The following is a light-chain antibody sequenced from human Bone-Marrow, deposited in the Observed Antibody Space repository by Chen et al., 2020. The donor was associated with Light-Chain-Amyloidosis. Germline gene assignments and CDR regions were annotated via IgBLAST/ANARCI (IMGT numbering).Light chain of an antibody. Sequence: EIVLTQSPATLSLSPGERATLSYRASQSVSSYIAWYQQKPGQAPRLLIYDASNRATGIPARFGGSGSGADFTLTISSLEPEDFAVYYCQQRTNWGFTFGPGTKVDIK. CDR1: QSVSSY. CDR3: QQRTNWGFT. V-gene: IGKV3-11*01. CDR2: DAS. J-gene: IGKJ3*01.